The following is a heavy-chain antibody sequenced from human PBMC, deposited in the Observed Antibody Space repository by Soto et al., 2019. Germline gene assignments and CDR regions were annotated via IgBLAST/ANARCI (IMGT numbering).Heavy chain of an antibody. D-gene: IGHD1-26*01. J-gene: IGHJ4*02. Sequence: QVQLQQWGAGLLKPSETLALTCAVYGGSFNVYYWTWRRQPPGTGLEWIGEINRSGSTNYNPSLKSRVTISIDTSKIQFSLTVGAATAEDTARYYCARGPAVGALVDFWGQGSQVPVSP. CDR3: ARGPAVGALVDF. CDR2: INRSGST. V-gene: IGHV4-34*01. CDR1: GGSFNVYY.